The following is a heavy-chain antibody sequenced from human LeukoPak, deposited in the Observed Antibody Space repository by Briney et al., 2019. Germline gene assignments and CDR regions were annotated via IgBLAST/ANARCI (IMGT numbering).Heavy chain of an antibody. Sequence: PSETLSLTCSVSGGSISTYYWSWIRQPPGKGLEYIAYIYYTGITNYNSSLKSRVTISVDTSKDQFSLKLTSVTAADTAVYYCARRNYGDYNHYFDYWGQGYLVTASS. CDR3: ARRNYGDYNHYFDY. J-gene: IGHJ4*02. D-gene: IGHD4-17*01. CDR2: IYYTGIT. CDR1: GGSISTYY. V-gene: IGHV4-59*01.